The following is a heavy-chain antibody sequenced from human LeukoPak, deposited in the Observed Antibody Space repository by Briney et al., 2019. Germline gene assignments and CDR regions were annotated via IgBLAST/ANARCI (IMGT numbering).Heavy chain of an antibody. Sequence: SETLSLTCTVSGGSISSGSYYWSWIRQPAGKGLEWIGRIYTSGSTNYNPSLKSRVTISVDTSKNQSSLKLSSGTAADTAVYYCARDHGTYDILTGYYNWFDPWGQGTLVTVSS. V-gene: IGHV4-61*02. J-gene: IGHJ5*02. D-gene: IGHD3-9*01. CDR1: GGSISSGSYY. CDR3: ARDHGTYDILTGYYNWFDP. CDR2: IYTSGST.